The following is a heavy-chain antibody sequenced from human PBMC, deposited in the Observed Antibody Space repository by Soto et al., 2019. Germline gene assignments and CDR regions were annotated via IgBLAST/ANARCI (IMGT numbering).Heavy chain of an antibody. V-gene: IGHV1-69*02. CDR1: GGTFSSYT. D-gene: IGHD6-13*01. J-gene: IGHJ4*02. Sequence: QVQLVQSGAEVKKPGSSVKVSCKASGGTFSSYTISWVRQAPGQGLEWMGRIIPILGIANYAQKFQGRVTITADKSTNTAYMELSSLRSEDTAVYYCASIAAAGSHYFDYWGQGTLVTVSS. CDR3: ASIAAAGSHYFDY. CDR2: IIPILGIA.